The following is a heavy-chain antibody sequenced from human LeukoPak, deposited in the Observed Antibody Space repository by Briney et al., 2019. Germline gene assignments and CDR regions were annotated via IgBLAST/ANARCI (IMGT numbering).Heavy chain of an antibody. J-gene: IGHJ4*02. V-gene: IGHV3-43*02. CDR1: GLNFDEYA. CDR3: TKDRYCTTPSCPLDY. D-gene: IGHD2-2*01. Sequence: PGGSLRLXCAASGLNFDEYAMHWVRQAPGKGLEWVSLISGDGSRTYYADSVKGRFTISRDNSKNSLYLQMNSLRPEDTALYYCTKDRYCTTPSCPLDYWGQGTLVTVSS. CDR2: ISGDGSRT.